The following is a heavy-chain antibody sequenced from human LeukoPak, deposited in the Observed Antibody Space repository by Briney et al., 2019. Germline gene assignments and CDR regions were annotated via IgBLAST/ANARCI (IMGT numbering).Heavy chain of an antibody. J-gene: IGHJ4*02. D-gene: IGHD2-15*01. CDR3: ARDVVGYFDY. Sequence: SQTLSLTCAVSGGSISSGGYSWSWIRQPPGKGLEWIGYIYHSGSTYHNPSLKSRVTISVDRSKNQFSLKLSSVTAADTAVYYCARDVVGYFDYWGQGTLVTVSS. CDR1: GGSISSGGYS. V-gene: IGHV4-30-2*01. CDR2: IYHSGST.